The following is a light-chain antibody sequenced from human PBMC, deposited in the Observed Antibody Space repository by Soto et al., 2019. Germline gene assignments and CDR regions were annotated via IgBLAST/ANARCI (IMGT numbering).Light chain of an antibody. CDR2: GVA. J-gene: IGLJ2*01. CDR3: ASYTRTSNLDVI. V-gene: IGLV2-14*01. CDR1: NSDIGGYNF. Sequence: QSVLTQPASVSGSPGQSITISCTGSNSDIGGYNFVSWYQQHPGAAPKLMIYGVANRPSGVSTRFSASKSGNTASLTISGLQPEDEADYSCASYTRTSNLDVIFGGGTQLTVL.